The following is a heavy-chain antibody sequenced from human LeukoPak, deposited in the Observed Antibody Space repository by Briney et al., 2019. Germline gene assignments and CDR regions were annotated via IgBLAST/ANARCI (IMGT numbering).Heavy chain of an antibody. Sequence: HAGGSLRLSCAASGFTFSSYAMSWVRQAPGKGLEWVSAISGSGGSTYYADSVKGRFTISRDNSKNTLYLQMNSLRAEDTAVYYCAKMLRYCSGGSCYSLADYFDYWGQGTLVTVSS. CDR2: ISGSGGST. D-gene: IGHD2-15*01. J-gene: IGHJ4*02. CDR3: AKMLRYCSGGSCYSLADYFDY. CDR1: GFTFSSYA. V-gene: IGHV3-23*01.